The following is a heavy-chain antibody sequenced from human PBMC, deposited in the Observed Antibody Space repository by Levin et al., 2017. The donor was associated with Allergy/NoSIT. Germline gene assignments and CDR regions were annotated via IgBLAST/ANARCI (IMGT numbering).Heavy chain of an antibody. CDR1: GGTFSSYT. Sequence: ASVKVSCKASGGTFSSYTISWVRQAPGQGLEWMGRIIPILDIANYAQKFQGRVTITADKSTSTAYMELSSLRSEDTALDYCAILPTVTFYVADTYGVDVWGQGTTVTVSS. J-gene: IGHJ6*02. CDR3: AILPTVTFYVADTYGVDV. V-gene: IGHV1-69*02. CDR2: IIPILDIA. D-gene: IGHD4-17*01.